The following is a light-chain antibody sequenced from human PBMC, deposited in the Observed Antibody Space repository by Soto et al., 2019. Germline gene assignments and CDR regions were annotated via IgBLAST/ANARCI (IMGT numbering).Light chain of an antibody. V-gene: IGLV2-14*01. CDR2: EVS. CDR1: SSDVGGYNY. CDR3: SSYTSSSTLV. J-gene: IGLJ1*01. Sequence: QSALTQPASVSGSPGQSITISCTGTSSDVGGYNYVSWYQQHPGKAPKLMIYEVSNRPSGVSNRFSGSKSGNTASLTISGLQAEDEADYYCSSYTSSSTLVFWTGTKVTVL.